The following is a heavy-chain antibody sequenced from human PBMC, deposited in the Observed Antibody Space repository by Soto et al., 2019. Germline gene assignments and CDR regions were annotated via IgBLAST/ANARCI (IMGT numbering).Heavy chain of an antibody. D-gene: IGHD3-10*01. CDR1: GGSFGTNY. Sequence: SETLSLTCTISGGSFGTNYWSWIRQAPGKGLEWIGYTYHTGSTMYNPSLKSRATISVDTSKNQFSLTLNSAAAADTAVYYCATDSAGRGPFDPWGQGILVTVSS. V-gene: IGHV4-59*13. CDR3: ATDSAGRGPFDP. J-gene: IGHJ5*02. CDR2: TYHTGST.